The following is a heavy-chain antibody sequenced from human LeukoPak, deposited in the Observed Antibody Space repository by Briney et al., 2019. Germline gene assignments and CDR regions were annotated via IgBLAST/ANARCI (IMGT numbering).Heavy chain of an antibody. D-gene: IGHD4-23*01. CDR1: GYSISTGYY. Sequence: SETLSLTCTVSGYSISTGYYWDWIRQPPGKGLEWIGTFYHGGSTYYNPSLKSRVTISVDTSKNQFSLKLSSVTAADTAVYYCARYLDYGGNSRVFQHWGQGTLVTVSS. V-gene: IGHV4-38-2*02. J-gene: IGHJ1*01. CDR2: FYHGGST. CDR3: ARYLDYGGNSRVFQH.